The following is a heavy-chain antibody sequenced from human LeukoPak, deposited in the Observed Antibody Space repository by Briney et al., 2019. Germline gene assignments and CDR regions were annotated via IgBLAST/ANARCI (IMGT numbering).Heavy chain of an antibody. D-gene: IGHD3-10*01. CDR1: GFTFTNDG. CDR3: ARDGMTYGRHFDY. V-gene: IGHV3-74*01. J-gene: IGHJ4*02. CDR2: INSDGSGT. Sequence: GGSLRLSCAASGFTFTNDGMHWVRQVSGKGLVWVSRINSDGSGTRYADFVKGRFTISRDNAKSTVYLQMNSLRADDTAVYYCARDGMTYGRHFDYWGQGILVTVSS.